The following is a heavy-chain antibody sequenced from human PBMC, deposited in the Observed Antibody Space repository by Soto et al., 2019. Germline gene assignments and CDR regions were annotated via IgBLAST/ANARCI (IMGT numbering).Heavy chain of an antibody. CDR2: INSDGSST. CDR3: ARDRIGGYEIDY. Sequence: LRLSCAASGFTFSSYLMHWVRQAPGKGLVWVSRINSDGSSTSYADSVKGRFTISRDNAKNTPYLQMNSLRAEDTAVYYCARDRIGGYEIDYWGQGTLVTVSS. D-gene: IGHD2-15*01. CDR1: GFTFSSYL. J-gene: IGHJ4*02. V-gene: IGHV3-74*01.